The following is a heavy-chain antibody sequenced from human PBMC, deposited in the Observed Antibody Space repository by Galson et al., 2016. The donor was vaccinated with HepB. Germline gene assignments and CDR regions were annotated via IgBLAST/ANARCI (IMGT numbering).Heavy chain of an antibody. Sequence: SLGLSCAVSGFTFSSYWMSWVRQGPGKGLEWVAIIKQDGSEKYYVDSVKGRFTISRDNAKKSLYLQMNSLRAEDTAVYYCARVGIGSSWYFDYWGQGTLVTVSS. V-gene: IGHV3-7*01. CDR3: ARVGIGSSWYFDY. J-gene: IGHJ4*02. D-gene: IGHD6-13*01. CDR2: IKQDGSEK. CDR1: GFTFSSYW.